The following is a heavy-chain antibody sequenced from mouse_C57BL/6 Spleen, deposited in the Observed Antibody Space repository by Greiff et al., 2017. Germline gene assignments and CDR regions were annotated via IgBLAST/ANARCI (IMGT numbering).Heavy chain of an antibody. Sequence: EVQLQQSGTVLARPGASVKMSCKTSGYTFTSYWMHWVKQRPGQGLEWIGAIYPGNSDTSYNQKFKGKAKLTAVTSASTAYMELSSLTNEDSAVYYCTRGVLRGDYFDYWGQGTTLTVSS. J-gene: IGHJ2*01. CDR3: TRGVLRGDYFDY. V-gene: IGHV1-5*01. CDR2: IYPGNSDT. D-gene: IGHD1-1*01. CDR1: GYTFTSYW.